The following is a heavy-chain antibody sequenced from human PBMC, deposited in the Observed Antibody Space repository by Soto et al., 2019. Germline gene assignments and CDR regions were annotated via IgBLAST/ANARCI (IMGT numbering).Heavy chain of an antibody. J-gene: IGHJ4*02. V-gene: IGHV3-48*03. CDR1: GFTFRNYE. Sequence: EVQLVESGGGFVQPGGSLRLSCAASGFTFRNYEMNWVRKAPGKGLEWVSYISSSGITTYYADFAACRFTISRDNAQESLYLHLKRLRVEDTAVYYCARYGTRADWWGPGTQVTVSA. CDR3: ARYGTRADW. CDR2: ISSSGITT. D-gene: IGHD1-1*01.